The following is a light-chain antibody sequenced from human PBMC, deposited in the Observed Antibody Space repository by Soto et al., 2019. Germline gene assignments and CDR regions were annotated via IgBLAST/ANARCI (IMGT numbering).Light chain of an antibody. J-gene: IGKJ5*01. CDR2: GAS. Sequence: EIVMTQSPATLSVSPGERATLSCRASQSVSSNLAWYQQKLGQAPRLLIYGASTRATGIPARFSGSGSGTEFTLTISSLQSEDFAVYYCQQYNNWPWITFGQGTRLEIK. CDR3: QQYNNWPWIT. CDR1: QSVSSN. V-gene: IGKV3-15*01.